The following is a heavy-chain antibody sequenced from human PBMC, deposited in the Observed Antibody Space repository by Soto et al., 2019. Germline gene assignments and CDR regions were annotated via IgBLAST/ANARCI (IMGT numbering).Heavy chain of an antibody. CDR3: TTVLAGTTGFYF. Sequence: GGSLRLSCVVSVFIFSYYGLHWVRQTPGKGLEWVGRIKSKTYGGTTDYAAPVKDRFTISRDDSKDTLYLQMNSLKTEDTAFYYCTTVLAGTTGFYFWGQGTLVTVSS. J-gene: IGHJ4*02. CDR1: VFIFSYYG. CDR2: IKSKTYGGTT. D-gene: IGHD1-7*01. V-gene: IGHV3-15*07.